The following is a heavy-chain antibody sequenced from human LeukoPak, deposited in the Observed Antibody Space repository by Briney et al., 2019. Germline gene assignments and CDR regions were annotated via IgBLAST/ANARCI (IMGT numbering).Heavy chain of an antibody. D-gene: IGHD3-3*01. J-gene: IGHJ6*02. CDR2: INHSGST. CDR1: GGSFSGYY. V-gene: IGHV4-34*01. Sequence: SETLSLTCAVYGGSFSGYYWSWIRQPPGKGLEWIGEINHSGSTNYNPSLKSRVTISVDTSKNQFSLKLSSVTAADTAVYYCARVLRFLEWLPPDGMDAWGQGTTVTVSS. CDR3: ARVLRFLEWLPPDGMDA.